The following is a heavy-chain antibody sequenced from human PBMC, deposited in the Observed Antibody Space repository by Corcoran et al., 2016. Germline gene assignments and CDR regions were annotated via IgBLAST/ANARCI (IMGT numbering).Heavy chain of an antibody. CDR2: INPSGGST. CDR1: GYIFTSHW. Sequence: QVQLVQSGAEVKKPGATVKVSCKASGYIFTSHWMHWVRQAPGQGLEWMGIINPSGGSTSYAQKFQGRVTVTRDTSTSTVYMELSSLTSEDTAVYYCAGDWSIEGRGWWCDPWGQGTLVTVSS. J-gene: IGHJ5*02. CDR3: AGDWSIEGRGWWCDP. V-gene: IGHV1-46*01. D-gene: IGHD6-6*01.